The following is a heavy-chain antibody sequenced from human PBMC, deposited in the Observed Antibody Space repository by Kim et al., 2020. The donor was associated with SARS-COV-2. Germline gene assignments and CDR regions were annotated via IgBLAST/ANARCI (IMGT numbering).Heavy chain of an antibody. Sequence: ASVKVSCKASGYTFTSYDINWVRQATGQGLEWMGWMNPNSGNTGYAQKFQGRVTMTRNTSISTAYMELSSLRSEDTAVYYCAREYGDYLFSPGYYYGMDVWGQGTTVTVSS. J-gene: IGHJ6*02. CDR2: MNPNSGNT. CDR1: GYTFTSYD. CDR3: AREYGDYLFSPGYYYGMDV. V-gene: IGHV1-8*01. D-gene: IGHD4-17*01.